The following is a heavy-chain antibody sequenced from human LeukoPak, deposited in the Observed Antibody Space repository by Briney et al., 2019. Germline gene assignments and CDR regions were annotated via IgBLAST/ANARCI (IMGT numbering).Heavy chain of an antibody. J-gene: IGHJ6*03. CDR2: ISNSGST. CDR3: AREIEDIYSPSWGLYDPYYYIDA. Sequence: SGTLSLTCTVSSGSMNGGRYSWTWIRQPAGKGLEWIGRISNSGSTTYNPSLRGRGTITLDTPKNSFSLKVTSATAADTAVYYCAREIEDIYSPSWGLYDPYYYIDAWGTGTTVTVSS. D-gene: IGHD5/OR15-5a*01. V-gene: IGHV4-61*02. CDR1: SGSMNGGRYS.